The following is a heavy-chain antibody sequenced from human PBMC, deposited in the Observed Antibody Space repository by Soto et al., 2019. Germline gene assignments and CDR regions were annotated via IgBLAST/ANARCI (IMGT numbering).Heavy chain of an antibody. V-gene: IGHV4-39*01. CDR2: IYYSGST. Sequence: QLQLQESGPGLVKPSETLSLTCTVSGGSISSSSYYWGWIRQPPGTGLEWIGSIYYSGSTYYYPSLKRRVTISVDTTKAQFSLKLSSGTAADTAVYYCARLDGDSFPGYWGQGTLVTVSS. CDR3: ARLDGDSFPGY. J-gene: IGHJ4*02. CDR1: GGSISSSSYY. D-gene: IGHD4-17*01.